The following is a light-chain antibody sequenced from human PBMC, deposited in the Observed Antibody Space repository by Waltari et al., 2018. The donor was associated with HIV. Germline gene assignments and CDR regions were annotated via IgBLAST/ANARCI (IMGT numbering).Light chain of an antibody. J-gene: IGLJ2*01. CDR2: SVD. V-gene: IGLV1-36*01. Sequence: QSVLTQPPSVSEAPRQRVTISCSGSSSNIGNNAVHWYQQLPGKAPKLLIYSVDLLPSGVADRLSGSRAGTPASLAISGLQSEDEADYYCAAAWDDSLNGPVFGRGTKLTVL. CDR3: AAAWDDSLNGPV. CDR1: SSNIGNNA.